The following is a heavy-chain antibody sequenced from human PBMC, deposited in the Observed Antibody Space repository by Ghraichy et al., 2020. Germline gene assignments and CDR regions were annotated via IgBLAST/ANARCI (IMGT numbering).Heavy chain of an antibody. CDR2: IDTDGSTT. Sequence: SLRLSCAASGFTFSSYWMHWVRQAPGKGLVWVSDIDTDGSTTKYADSVKGRFTISRDNAKNTLYLQMNSLRAEDTAVYYCATIGLGYCSGGYCYSGPFDIWGQGTMVTVSS. D-gene: IGHD2-15*01. CDR1: GFTFSSYW. CDR3: ATIGLGYCSGGYCYSGPFDI. J-gene: IGHJ3*02. V-gene: IGHV3-74*03.